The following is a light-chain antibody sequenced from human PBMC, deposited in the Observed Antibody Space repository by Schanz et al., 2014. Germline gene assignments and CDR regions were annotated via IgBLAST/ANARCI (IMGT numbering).Light chain of an antibody. Sequence: SYELTQPPSVSVSPGQTASITCSGDKLGDTYASWYQQKPGLSPVVVIYQDTKRPSGIPERFSGSNSGNTATLTISGTQAMDEADYYCQAWDSITGGVFGTGTKLTVL. CDR3: QAWDSITGGV. V-gene: IGLV3-1*01. J-gene: IGLJ1*01. CDR1: KLGDTY. CDR2: QDT.